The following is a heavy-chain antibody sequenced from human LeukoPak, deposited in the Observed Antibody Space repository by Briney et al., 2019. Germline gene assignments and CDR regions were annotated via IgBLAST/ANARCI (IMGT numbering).Heavy chain of an antibody. CDR3: ARDWFHAIDY. J-gene: IGHJ4*02. CDR2: IRSDGSDT. Sequence: GGSLRLSCAASGFTFNNYSMNWVRQAPGEGLVWVSRIRSDGSDTRYAESVKGRFTISRDNAKNTLYLQMNSLRAEDTAVYYCARDWFHAIDYWGQGTLVTVSS. CDR1: GFTFNNYS. V-gene: IGHV3-74*01. D-gene: IGHD2/OR15-2a*01.